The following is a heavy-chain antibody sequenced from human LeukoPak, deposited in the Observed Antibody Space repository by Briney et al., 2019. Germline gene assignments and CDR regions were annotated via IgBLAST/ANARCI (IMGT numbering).Heavy chain of an antibody. CDR1: GYTFSGDY. D-gene: IGHD1-26*01. CDR2: INPSTGGT. V-gene: IGHV1-2*06. Sequence: ASVKVSCKASGYTFSGDYVHWVRQAPGQGLEWMGRINPSTGGTTYAQNFQGRVTMTRDTSVSTAYMELNRLTSDDTAGYFCARDRNLYSGSFASWGQGTLVTVSS. CDR3: ARDRNLYSGSFAS. J-gene: IGHJ4*02.